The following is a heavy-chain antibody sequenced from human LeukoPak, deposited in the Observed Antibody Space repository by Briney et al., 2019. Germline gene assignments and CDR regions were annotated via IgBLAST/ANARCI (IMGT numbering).Heavy chain of an antibody. Sequence: GESLKISCAASGFTFSSYSMNWVRQAPGKGLEWVSSISSSSSYIYYADSVKGRFTISRDNAENSLYLQMNSLRAEDTAVYYCARDQATNDFPDAFDIWGQGTMVTVSS. CDR2: ISSSSSYI. J-gene: IGHJ3*02. V-gene: IGHV3-21*01. CDR1: GFTFSSYS. CDR3: ARDQATNDFPDAFDI. D-gene: IGHD3-3*01.